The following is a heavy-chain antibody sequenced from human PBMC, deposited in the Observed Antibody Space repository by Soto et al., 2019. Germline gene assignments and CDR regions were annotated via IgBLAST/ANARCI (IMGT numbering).Heavy chain of an antibody. V-gene: IGHV3-73*02. J-gene: IGHJ6*02. CDR1: GFTFSGSA. Sequence: EVQLVESGGGVVQPGGSLKLSCAASGFTFSGSAMHWVRQASGKGLEWVGRIRSKANSYATAYAASVKGRFTISRDDSKNTAYMQMNSLKTEDTAVYYCAKGGSGNYLTYYYYYGMDVWGQGTTVTFSS. CDR2: IRSKANSYAT. D-gene: IGHD3-22*01. CDR3: AKGGSGNYLTYYYYYGMDV.